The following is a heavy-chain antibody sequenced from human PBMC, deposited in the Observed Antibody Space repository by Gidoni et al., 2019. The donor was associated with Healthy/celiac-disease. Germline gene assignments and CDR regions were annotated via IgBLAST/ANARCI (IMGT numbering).Heavy chain of an antibody. Sequence: EVHLVESGGGLAQPGASRKLSCAAAGCTFSGSAMPWGRKASGKGPEWVGRIRSNANSYATAYSASVKGRFTISRDDSKNTAYLQMNSLKTEDTAVYYCTSEAGYSSGWYAMGGAVGWLYYWVQGTLVTVSS. V-gene: IGHV3-73*02. CDR2: IRSNANSYAT. CDR3: TSEAGYSSGWYAMGGAVGWLYY. D-gene: IGHD6-19*01. CDR1: GCTFSGSA. J-gene: IGHJ4*02.